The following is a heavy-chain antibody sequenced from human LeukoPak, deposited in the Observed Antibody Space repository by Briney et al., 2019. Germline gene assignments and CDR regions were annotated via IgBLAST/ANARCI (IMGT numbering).Heavy chain of an antibody. J-gene: IGHJ3*02. CDR2: ISSSSSHI. V-gene: IGHV3-21*01. D-gene: IGHD3-22*01. CDR3: ARTRWDTYYYDSSGYYPDAFDI. Sequence: PGGSLRLSCAASGFSFSSYSMNWVRQAPGKGLEWVSSISSSSSHIYYADSVKGRFTISRDNAKNSLYLQMNSLRAEDTAVYYCARTRWDTYYYDSSGYYPDAFDIWGQGTMVTVSS. CDR1: GFSFSSYS.